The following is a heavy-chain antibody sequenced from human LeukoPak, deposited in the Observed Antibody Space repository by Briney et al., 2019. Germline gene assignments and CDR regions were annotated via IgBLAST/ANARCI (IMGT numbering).Heavy chain of an antibody. CDR3: ATARGIAVVFDAFDI. CDR1: GYTLTELS. J-gene: IGHJ3*02. Sequence: ASVKVSCKVSGYTLTELSMHWVRQAPGKGLEWMGDFDPEDGETIYAQKFQGRVTMTEDTSTDTAYMELSSLRSEDTAVYYCATARGIAVVFDAFDIWGQGTMVTVSS. V-gene: IGHV1-24*01. CDR2: FDPEDGET. D-gene: IGHD6-19*01.